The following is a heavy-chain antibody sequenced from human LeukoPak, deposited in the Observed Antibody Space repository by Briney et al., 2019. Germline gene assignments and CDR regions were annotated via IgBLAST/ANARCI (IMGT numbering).Heavy chain of an antibody. Sequence: EASVKVSCKASGYTFTGYYIHWVRQAPGQGLEWMGWINPNRGGTNYAQKFQGRVTMTRDTSSNTAYMELSRLRSDDTAVYYCARIYRSSWYDYWGPGTLVTVSS. CDR1: GYTFTGYY. J-gene: IGHJ4*02. V-gene: IGHV1-2*02. CDR2: INPNRGGT. CDR3: ARIYRSSWYDY. D-gene: IGHD6-13*01.